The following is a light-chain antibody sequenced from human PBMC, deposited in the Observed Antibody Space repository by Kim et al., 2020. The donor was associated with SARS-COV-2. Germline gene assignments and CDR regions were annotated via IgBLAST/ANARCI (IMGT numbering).Light chain of an antibody. V-gene: IGKV3-20*01. CDR3: QIIGISHLS. CDR2: AAS. J-gene: IGKJ4*01. CDR1: QSVSISY. Sequence: EIVLTQSPGTLSLSPGERATLSCRASQSVSISYLAWYQQKAGQAPILIIYAASSRTTGNPDIIGVSGSGTVFSLTISRLVPEVLAVYYSQIIGISHLSSGGGPKLVI.